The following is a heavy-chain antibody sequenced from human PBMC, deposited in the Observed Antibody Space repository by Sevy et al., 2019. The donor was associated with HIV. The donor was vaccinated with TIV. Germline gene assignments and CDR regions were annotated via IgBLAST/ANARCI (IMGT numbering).Heavy chain of an antibody. CDR2: INESGIT. CDR1: DGSFSGYY. V-gene: IGHV4-34*01. Sequence: SETLSLTCAIHDGSFSGYYWNWIRQLPGKGLEWIGEINESGITYYNPSLKSRVTISVDTSKKQFSPKLKSVTAVDSAVYFCARSPPVVVVPGAPSWFDPWGQGTLVTVSS. CDR3: ARSPPVVVVPGAPSWFDP. D-gene: IGHD2-2*01. J-gene: IGHJ5*02.